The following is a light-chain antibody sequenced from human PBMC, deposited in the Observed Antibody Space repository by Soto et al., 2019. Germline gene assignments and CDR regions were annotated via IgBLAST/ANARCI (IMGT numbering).Light chain of an antibody. CDR1: QSVSSY. CDR3: QQRSNWPPVL. Sequence: EIVLTQSPAPLSLSPGERATLSCRASQSVSSYLAWYQQKPGQAPRLLIYDASNRATGIPARFSGSGSGTDFTLTISSLEPEDFAVYYCQQRSNWPPVLFGGGTKVEIK. J-gene: IGKJ4*02. V-gene: IGKV3-11*01. CDR2: DAS.